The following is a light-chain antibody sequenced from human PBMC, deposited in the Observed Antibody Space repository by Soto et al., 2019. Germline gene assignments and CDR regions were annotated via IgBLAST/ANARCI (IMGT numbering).Light chain of an antibody. CDR2: EVS. V-gene: IGLV2-23*02. J-gene: IGLJ1*01. CDR1: SSDVGSYNL. Sequence: QSVLTQPASVSGSPWQSITISCTGTSSDVGSYNLVSWYQQHPGKAPKLMIYEVSKRPSGVSNRFSGSKSGNTASLTISGLQAEDEADYYCCSYAGSSTPYVFGTGTKVTVL. CDR3: CSYAGSSTPYV.